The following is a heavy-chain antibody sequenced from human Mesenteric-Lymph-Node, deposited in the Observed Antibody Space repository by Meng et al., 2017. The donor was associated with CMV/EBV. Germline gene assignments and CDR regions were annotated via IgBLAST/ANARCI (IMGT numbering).Heavy chain of an antibody. CDR1: GFNFYTYG. D-gene: IGHD3/OR15-3a*01. V-gene: IGHV3-21*01. CDR2: IDSTGNYK. CDR3: VRDLLNSNPHYFDY. Sequence: GGSLRLSCAASGFNFYTYGMAWVRQAPGKGLEWVSSIDSTGNYKYYPDSVKGRFTISRDNAKNSLYLQMNSLRAEDTAVYYCVRDLLNSNPHYFDYWGQGILVTVSS. J-gene: IGHJ4*02.